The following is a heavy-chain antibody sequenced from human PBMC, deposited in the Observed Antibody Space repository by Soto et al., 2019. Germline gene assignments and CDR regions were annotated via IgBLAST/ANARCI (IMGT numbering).Heavy chain of an antibody. CDR3: ARDGPPGEQWLVREGWFDP. J-gene: IGHJ5*02. D-gene: IGHD6-19*01. V-gene: IGHV1-18*01. CDR2: ISAYNGNT. CDR1: GYTFTSYG. Sequence: QVQLVQSGAEVKKPGASVKVSCRASGYTFTSYGISWVRQAPGQGLEWMGWISAYNGNTNYAQKLQGRVTMTTDTSTSTAYMELRSLRSDDTAVYYCARDGPPGEQWLVREGWFDPWGQGTLVTVSS.